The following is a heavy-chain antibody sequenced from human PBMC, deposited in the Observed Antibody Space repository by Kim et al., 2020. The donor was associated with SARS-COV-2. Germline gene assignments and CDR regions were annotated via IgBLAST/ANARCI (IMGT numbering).Heavy chain of an antibody. CDR1: GFTFSSYS. J-gene: IGHJ6*01. CDR2: ISSSSSTI. CDR3: ARFELPGGYYYYGVDV. Sequence: GGSLRLSCAASGFTFSSYSMNWVRQAPGKGLEWVSYISSSSSTIYYADSVKGRFTISRDNAKNSLYLQMSGLRDEDTAVYYCARFELPGGYYYYGVDVWG. V-gene: IGHV3-48*02. D-gene: IGHD1-7*01.